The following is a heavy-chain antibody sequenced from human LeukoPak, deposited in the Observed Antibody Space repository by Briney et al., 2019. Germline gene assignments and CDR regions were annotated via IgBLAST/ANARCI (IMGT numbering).Heavy chain of an antibody. CDR1: GFTFSSYA. V-gene: IGHV3-23*01. CDR2: ISGSGGST. Sequence: AGGSLRLSCAASGFTFSSYAMGWVRQAPGKGLEWVSAISGSGGSTYYADSVKGRFTISRDNSKNTLYLQMNSLRAEDTAVYYCAKDGRSHDYGDYWGQGTLVTVSS. CDR3: AKDGRSHDYGDY. J-gene: IGHJ4*02.